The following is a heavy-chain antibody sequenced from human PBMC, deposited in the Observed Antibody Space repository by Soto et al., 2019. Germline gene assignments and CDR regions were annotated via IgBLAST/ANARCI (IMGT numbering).Heavy chain of an antibody. CDR2: IIPIFGTA. CDR1: GGTFSSYA. V-gene: IGHV1-69*12. CDR3: AIVGHSGYVNLPFDY. D-gene: IGHD5-12*01. J-gene: IGHJ4*02. Sequence: QVQLVQSGAEVKKPGSSVKVSYQASGGTFSSYAISWVRQAPGQGLEWMGGIIPIFGTANYAQKFQGRVTITADESTSTAYMELRSLRSEDTAVYYCAIVGHSGYVNLPFDYWGQGTLVTVSS.